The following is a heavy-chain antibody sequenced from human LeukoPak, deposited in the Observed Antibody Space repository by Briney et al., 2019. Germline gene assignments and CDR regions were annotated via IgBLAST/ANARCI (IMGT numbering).Heavy chain of an antibody. CDR3: SRYRSFGELQNNWFDP. CDR2: LSAYNGNT. J-gene: IGHJ5*02. CDR1: GYTFTSYG. D-gene: IGHD3-10*01. Sequence: PLASVKVSCKASGYTFTSYGISWVRQAPARGLEGMGWLSAYNGNTNYAQKLQGRVTMTTDTSTNTAHMEPRNLRSDDTAVDYCSRYRSFGELQNNWFDPWVQGTLVTVSS. V-gene: IGHV1-18*01.